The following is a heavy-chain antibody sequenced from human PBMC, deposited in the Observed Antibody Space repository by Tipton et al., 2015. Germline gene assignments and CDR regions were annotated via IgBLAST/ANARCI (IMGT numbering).Heavy chain of an antibody. CDR1: GFTFHNYW. V-gene: IGHV3-7*01. CDR2: IKPDGSDN. J-gene: IGHJ4*02. CDR3: ARSGGYGWDS. D-gene: IGHD5-12*01. Sequence: SLRLSCAASGFTFHNYWMTWVRQAPGKGLEWVANIKPDGSDNYYLDSVKGRFTFSRDNAKNSLYLQMDSLRVEDTAVYYCARSGGYGWDSWGQGTLVTVSS.